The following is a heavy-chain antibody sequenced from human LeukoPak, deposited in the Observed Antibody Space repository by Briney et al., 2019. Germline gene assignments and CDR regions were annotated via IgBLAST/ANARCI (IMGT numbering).Heavy chain of an antibody. CDR3: ARGPDPYCSSTSCSILFDY. D-gene: IGHD2-2*01. V-gene: IGHV3-30*02. CDR2: IRYDGSNK. J-gene: IGHJ4*02. CDR1: GFTFSSYG. Sequence: PGGSLRLSCAASGFTFSSYGMHWVRQAPGKGLEWVAFIRYDGSNKYYADSVKGRFTISRDNSKNTLYLQMNSLRAEDTAVYYCARGPDPYCSSTSCSILFDYWGQGTLVTVSS.